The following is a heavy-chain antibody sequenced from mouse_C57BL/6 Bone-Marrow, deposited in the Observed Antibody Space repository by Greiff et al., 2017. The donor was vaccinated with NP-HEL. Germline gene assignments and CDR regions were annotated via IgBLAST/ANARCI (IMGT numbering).Heavy chain of an antibody. CDR2: ISTLAYSI. V-gene: IGHV5-15*01. J-gene: IGHJ3*01. CDR1: GFTFSDYG. CDR3: ARHLPYYYGSCYGGFAY. Sequence: EVMLVESGGGLVQPGGSLKLSCAASGFTFSDYGMAWVRQAPRKGPEWVAFISTLAYSIYYADNVTGRFTFSGENAKNTLYLEMSSFMSEDTAMYYCARHLPYYYGSCYGGFAYWGQGTLVTVSS. D-gene: IGHD1-1*01.